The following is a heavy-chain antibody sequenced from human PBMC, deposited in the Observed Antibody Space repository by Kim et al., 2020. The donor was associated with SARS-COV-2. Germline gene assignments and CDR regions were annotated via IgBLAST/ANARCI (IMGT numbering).Heavy chain of an antibody. V-gene: IGHV4-61*01. CDR1: GGSVSSGSYY. J-gene: IGHJ4*02. D-gene: IGHD3-10*01. CDR3: ARLRGGYYYGSGGDY. CDR2: IYYSGST. Sequence: SETLSLTCTVSGGSVSSGSYYWSWIRQPPGKGLEWIGYIYYSGSTNYNPSLKSRVTISVDTSKTQFSLKLSSVTAADTAVYYCARLRGGYYYGSGGDYWGQGTLVTVSS.